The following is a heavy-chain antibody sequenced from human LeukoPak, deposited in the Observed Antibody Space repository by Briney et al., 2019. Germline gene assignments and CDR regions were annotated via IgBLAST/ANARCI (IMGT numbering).Heavy chain of an antibody. Sequence: PSETLSLTCAVYGGSFSGYYWSWIRQPPGKGLEWVGEINHSGSTNYNPSLKSRVTISVDTSKNQFSLKLSSVTAADTAVYYCASLVGRAGRTYYYGSGSYYFFDYWGQGTLVTVSS. CDR2: INHSGST. CDR1: GGSFSGYY. D-gene: IGHD3-10*01. CDR3: ASLVGRAGRTYYYGSGSYYFFDY. V-gene: IGHV4-34*01. J-gene: IGHJ4*02.